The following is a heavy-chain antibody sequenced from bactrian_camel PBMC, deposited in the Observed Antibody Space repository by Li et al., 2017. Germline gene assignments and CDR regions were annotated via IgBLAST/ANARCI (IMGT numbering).Heavy chain of an antibody. J-gene: IGHJ4*01. CDR3: ATDLARHCGAFTGFFRRGY. V-gene: IGHV3S53*01. D-gene: IGHD2*01. Sequence: HVQLVESGGGSVQAGGSLRLSCAASSKYTSLVDCMAWFRQPPGKERVGVATVDADGVTRYSDSVKGRFTISRDAEKNTIYLQMNDLKPEDTAMYYCATDLARHCGAFTGFFRRGYWGQGTQVTVS. CDR1: SKYTSLVD. CDR2: VDADGVT.